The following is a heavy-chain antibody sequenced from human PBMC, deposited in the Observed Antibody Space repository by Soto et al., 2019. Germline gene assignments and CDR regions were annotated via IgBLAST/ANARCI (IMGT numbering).Heavy chain of an antibody. CDR3: ARKSQWLSGYIYHGMDV. V-gene: IGHV3-23*01. J-gene: IGHJ6*02. D-gene: IGHD6-19*01. Sequence: LRLSCAVSGFTFSNYAMTWVRQAPGKGLEWVSLMSGNGGRIVYADSVRGRFTISRDDAKGSLYLQMDSLRVEDTAVYFCARKSQWLSGYIYHGMDVWSQGTSVTVSS. CDR2: MSGNGGRI. CDR1: GFTFSNYA.